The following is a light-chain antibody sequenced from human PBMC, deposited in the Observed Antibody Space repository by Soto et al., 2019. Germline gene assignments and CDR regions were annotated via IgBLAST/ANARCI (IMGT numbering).Light chain of an antibody. V-gene: IGKV3-20*01. CDR1: QKAVSTY. Sequence: EVVLTKSAGTLTLSPGARAALVCRAGQKAVSTYLAWYQQRRGQAPKLLIYGATSRAPGIPDRFSGSGSGTDFTLTISSLEPEDFAVYYCPQYGSSPLTFGGGTKVDNK. J-gene: IGKJ4*01. CDR3: PQYGSSPLT. CDR2: GAT.